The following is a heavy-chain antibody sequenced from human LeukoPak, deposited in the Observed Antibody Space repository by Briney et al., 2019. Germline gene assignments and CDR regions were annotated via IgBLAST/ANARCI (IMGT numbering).Heavy chain of an antibody. J-gene: IGHJ4*02. CDR2: SHPSGTT. Sequence: PSEDLSLSCVVSGFSISSGYYWGWIRQPPGRGLEWIVNSHPSGTTFYNSSLKSRVAMSIDTSKNQFSLKLVSVTAADTAVYYCAREAERRIVNWGQGTLVTVSS. CDR1: GFSISSGYY. D-gene: IGHD1-1*01. V-gene: IGHV4-38-2*02. CDR3: AREAERRIVN.